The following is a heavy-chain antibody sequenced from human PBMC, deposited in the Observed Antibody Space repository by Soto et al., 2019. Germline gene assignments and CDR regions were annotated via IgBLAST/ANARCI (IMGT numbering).Heavy chain of an antibody. V-gene: IGHV3-23*01. CDR1: GFTFNNYA. CDR3: AKDRLAVNFDY. J-gene: IGHJ4*01. D-gene: IGHD3-10*01. CDR2: ISATGGST. Sequence: EVQVLDSGGGLVQPGGSLRLSCAASGFTFNNYAMNWVRQAPGKGLEWVATISATGGSTYYADSVKGRFTISRDNSKNTLYLQMNGLRVEDTAVYYCAKDRLAVNFDYWGHGTQVTVSS.